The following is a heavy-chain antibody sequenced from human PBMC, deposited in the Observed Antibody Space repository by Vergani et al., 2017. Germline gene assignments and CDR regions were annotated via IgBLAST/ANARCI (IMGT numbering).Heavy chain of an antibody. CDR1: GYTFTSYG. CDR2: ISAYNGNT. CDR3: VKEPEGSSWYDYDSGMDV. Sequence: QVQLVQSGAEVKKPGASVKVSCKASGYTFTSYGISWVRQAPGQGLEWMGWISAYNGNTNYAQKLQGRVTMTTDTSTSTAYRELRSLRSDDTAVYYCVKEPEGSSWYDYDSGMDVWGQGSTVT. V-gene: IGHV1-18*01. D-gene: IGHD6-13*01. J-gene: IGHJ6*01.